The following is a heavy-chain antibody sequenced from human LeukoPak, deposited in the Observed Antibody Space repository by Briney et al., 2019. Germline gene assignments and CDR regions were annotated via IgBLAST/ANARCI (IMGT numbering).Heavy chain of an antibody. CDR1: GFTFNNYG. Sequence: PGKSLRLYCAASGFTFNNYGMRWVRQAPGKGLEWVAVIWYDGSNKYYADSVKGRFTISRDHSHNTLYLQMNNLRTEDTAVYFCARDSGGPADSYDNSVFAYWGEGTLVTVSS. CDR3: ARDSGGPADSYDNSVFAY. CDR2: IWYDGSNK. V-gene: IGHV3-33*01. J-gene: IGHJ4*02. D-gene: IGHD3-22*01.